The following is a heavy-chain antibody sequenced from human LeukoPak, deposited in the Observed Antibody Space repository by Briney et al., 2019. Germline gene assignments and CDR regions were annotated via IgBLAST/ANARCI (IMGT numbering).Heavy chain of an antibody. D-gene: IGHD3-3*01. Sequence: ASVKVSCKASGGTFSSYAISWVRQAPGQGLEWMGRIIPILGIANYAQKFQGRVTITADKSTSTAYMELSSLRSEDTAVYYCARGSGFLEWLPHDSSGNWFDPWGQGTLVTVSS. CDR3: ARGSGFLEWLPHDSSGNWFDP. V-gene: IGHV1-69*04. J-gene: IGHJ5*02. CDR2: IIPILGIA. CDR1: GGTFSSYA.